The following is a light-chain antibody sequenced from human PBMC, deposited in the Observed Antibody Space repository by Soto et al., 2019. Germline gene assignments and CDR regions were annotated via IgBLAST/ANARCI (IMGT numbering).Light chain of an antibody. CDR1: QSVSSN. Sequence: IVMTQSPATLSVSPGERATLSCRASQSVSSNLAWYQHKPGQAPRLLIFGASTRATGIPARFSGSGSGTEFTLTISSLQSVDFAVYYCQHYNNWPPWTFGQGTKLDIK. V-gene: IGKV3-15*01. CDR3: QHYNNWPPWT. J-gene: IGKJ1*01. CDR2: GAS.